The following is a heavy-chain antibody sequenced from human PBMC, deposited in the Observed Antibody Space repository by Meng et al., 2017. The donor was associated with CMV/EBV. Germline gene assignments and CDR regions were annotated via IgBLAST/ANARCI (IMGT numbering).Heavy chain of an antibody. J-gene: IGHJ4*02. V-gene: IGHV3-53*01. CDR1: GFTVSSNY. Sequence: GGSLRLSCAASGFTVSSNYMSWARQAPGKGLEWVSVIYSGGSTYYADSVKGRFTISRDNSKNTLYLQMNSLRAEDTAVYYCATTASSGYYYYFNYWGQGTLVTVSS. CDR2: IYSGGST. D-gene: IGHD3-22*01. CDR3: ATTASSGYYYYFNY.